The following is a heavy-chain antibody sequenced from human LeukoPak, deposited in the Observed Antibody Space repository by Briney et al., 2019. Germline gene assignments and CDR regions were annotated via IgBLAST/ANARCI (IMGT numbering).Heavy chain of an antibody. CDR3: ASRILPYYYDSSGYYSPFDY. J-gene: IGHJ4*02. Sequence: SVKVSCKASGGTFSSHAISWVRQAPGQGLEWMGGIIPIFGTANYAQKFQGRVTITADESTSTAYMELSSLRSEDTAVYYCASRILPYYYDSSGYYSPFDYWGQGTLVTVSS. V-gene: IGHV1-69*01. CDR2: IIPIFGTA. D-gene: IGHD3-22*01. CDR1: GGTFSSHA.